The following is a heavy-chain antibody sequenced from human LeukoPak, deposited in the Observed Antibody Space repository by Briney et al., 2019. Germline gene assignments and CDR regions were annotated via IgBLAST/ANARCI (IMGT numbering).Heavy chain of an antibody. CDR1: GYTFTTYA. CDR3: ARAGIWSRDYDPYSRSYLFDY. D-gene: IGHD1-26*01. CDR2: IIPIFGTA. J-gene: IGHJ4*02. V-gene: IGHV1-69*06. Sequence: ASVKVSCKASGYTFTTYAMNWVRQAPGQGLEWMGGIIPIFGTANYAQKFQGRVTITADKSTSTAYMELSSLGSEDTAVYYCARAGIWSRDYDPYSRSYLFDYWGQGTLVTVSS.